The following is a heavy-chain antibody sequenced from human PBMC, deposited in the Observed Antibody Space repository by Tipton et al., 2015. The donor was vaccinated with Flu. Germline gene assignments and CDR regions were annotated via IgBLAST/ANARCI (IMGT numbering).Heavy chain of an antibody. CDR2: ISGTGGTT. CDR3: AKDSSVTTEGDFDS. J-gene: IGHJ4*02. CDR1: GFTFNYYA. Sequence: SLRLSCEASGFTFNYYAMGWVRQAPGKGLEWVSIISGTGGTTNYAGSVKGRFTISRDNSKNTLYLQMNSLRAEDTAMYYCAKDSSVTTEGDFDSWGQGTLVAVSS. D-gene: IGHD4-17*01. V-gene: IGHV3-23*01.